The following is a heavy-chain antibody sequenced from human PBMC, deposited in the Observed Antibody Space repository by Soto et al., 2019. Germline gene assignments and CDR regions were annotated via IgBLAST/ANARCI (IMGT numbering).Heavy chain of an antibody. CDR2: ISAYNGNT. CDR1: GYTFTSYG. V-gene: IGHV1-18*01. Sequence: SVTVSCKASGYTFTSYGISWVRQAPGQGLEWMGWISAYNGNTNYAQKLQGRVTMTTDTSTCTAYMELRSLRSDDTAVYYCARDTGIAAAGYNWFDPWGQGTLVTVSS. CDR3: ARDTGIAAAGYNWFDP. J-gene: IGHJ5*02. D-gene: IGHD6-13*01.